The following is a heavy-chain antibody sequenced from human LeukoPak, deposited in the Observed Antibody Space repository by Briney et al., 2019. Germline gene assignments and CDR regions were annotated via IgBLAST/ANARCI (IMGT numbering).Heavy chain of an antibody. CDR1: GFTFSDYY. D-gene: IGHD3-16*01. J-gene: IGHJ6*03. Sequence: PGGSLRLSCAASGFTFSDYYMSWIRQAPGKGLEWVSYINSGGYIIYYADSVKGRFTISRDNAKNSLYLQMNSLRAEDTAVYYCARQGDLVAYYYMDVWGKGTTVTVSS. CDR3: ARQGDLVAYYYMDV. CDR2: INSGGYII. V-gene: IGHV3-11*04.